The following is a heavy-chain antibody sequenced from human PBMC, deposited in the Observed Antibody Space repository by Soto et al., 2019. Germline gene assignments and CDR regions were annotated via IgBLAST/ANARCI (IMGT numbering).Heavy chain of an antibody. J-gene: IGHJ6*02. CDR2: ISGSSGYT. Sequence: QVQLVESGGGLVKPGGSLRLSCAASGFTFSDYYVSWIRQAPGKGLEWVSYISGSSGYTGYADSVKGRFTISRDNAKNSLYLQMNSLRVEDTAVYYCARDRGGYGPPDVWGQGTTVTVSS. CDR3: ARDRGGYGPPDV. D-gene: IGHD3-10*01. CDR1: GFTFSDYY. V-gene: IGHV3-11*06.